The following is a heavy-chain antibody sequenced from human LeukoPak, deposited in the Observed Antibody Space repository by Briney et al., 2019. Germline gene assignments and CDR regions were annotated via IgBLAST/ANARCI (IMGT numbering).Heavy chain of an antibody. J-gene: IGHJ6*04. CDR1: GFTFSDYY. CDR3: ASELLLDDYYGMDV. CDR2: ISSSSSYT. V-gene: IGHV3-11*06. Sequence: GGSLRLPCAASGFTFSDYYMSWIRQAPGKGLEWVSYISSSSSYTNYADSVKGRFTISRDNAKNSLYLQMNSLRAEDTAVYYCASELLLDDYYGMDVWGKGTTVTVSS. D-gene: IGHD2-15*01.